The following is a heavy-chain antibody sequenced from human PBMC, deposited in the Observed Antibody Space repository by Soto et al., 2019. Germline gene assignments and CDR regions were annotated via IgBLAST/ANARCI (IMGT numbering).Heavy chain of an antibody. CDR3: ATEGMGPYYGMDV. D-gene: IGHD6-13*01. J-gene: IGHJ6*02. V-gene: IGHV4-30-4*01. CDR2: IYYSGST. CDR1: GGSISSGDYY. Sequence: SETLSLTCTDSGGSISSGDYYWSWIRQPPGKGLEWIGYIYYSGSTYYNPSLKSRVTISVDTSKNQFSLKLSSVTAADTAVYYCATEGMGPYYGMDVWGQGTTVTVSS.